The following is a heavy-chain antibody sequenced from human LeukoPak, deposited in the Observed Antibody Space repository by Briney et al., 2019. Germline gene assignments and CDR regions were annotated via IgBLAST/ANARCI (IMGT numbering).Heavy chain of an antibody. J-gene: IGHJ4*02. Sequence: PGRSLRLSCAASGFTFNNYDMHWVRRAPGKGLEWVAVILSDGNSDHYVDSVRGRFTISRDNSKNTLYLQMNGLRVEDTAMYYCARTVGANKNYFDYWGQGTLVTVSS. CDR3: ARTVGANKNYFDY. CDR2: ILSDGNSD. V-gene: IGHV3-30*03. CDR1: GFTFNNYD. D-gene: IGHD1-26*01.